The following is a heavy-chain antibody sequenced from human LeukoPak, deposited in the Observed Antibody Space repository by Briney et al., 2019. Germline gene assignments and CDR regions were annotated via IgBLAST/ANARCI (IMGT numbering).Heavy chain of an antibody. Sequence: GGSLRLSCAASGFTVSSSYMSWVRQAPGKGLEWVSVIYSGGDTYYADSVKGRFTISRDNSKNTLYLQMNSLRAEDTAVYYCAKIGYDLDAFDIWGQGTMVTVSS. V-gene: IGHV3-53*01. D-gene: IGHD3-16*01. CDR1: GFTVSSSY. J-gene: IGHJ3*02. CDR3: AKIGYDLDAFDI. CDR2: IYSGGDT.